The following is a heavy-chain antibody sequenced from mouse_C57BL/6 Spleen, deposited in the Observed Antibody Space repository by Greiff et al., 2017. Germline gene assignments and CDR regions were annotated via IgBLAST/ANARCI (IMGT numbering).Heavy chain of an antibody. CDR1: GSTFTSYW. CDR2: IDPSDGYT. J-gene: IGHJ4*01. V-gene: IGHV1-50*01. CDR3: ARREKIDGDPYYYAMDY. D-gene: IGHD2-13*01. Sequence: QVQLQQPGAELVKPGASVKLSCKASGSTFTSYWMQWVNQRPGQGLEWIGEIDPSDGYTNYNEKFKGKATLTVDTSSSTAYMQLSSLTSEYSAIYYCARREKIDGDPYYYAMDYWGQGTSVTVSS.